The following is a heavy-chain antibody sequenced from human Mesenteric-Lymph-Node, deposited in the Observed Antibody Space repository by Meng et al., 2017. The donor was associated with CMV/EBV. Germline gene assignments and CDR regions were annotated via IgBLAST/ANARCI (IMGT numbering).Heavy chain of an antibody. CDR3: ARHQRWLKSEGGFNY. CDR1: GGSFSGYY. CDR2: INHSGST. J-gene: IGHJ4*02. D-gene: IGHD4-23*01. Sequence: QVHLQTWGAGLLKPSETLSLTCAVYGGSFSGYYWSWIRQPPGKGLEWIGEINHSGSTNYNPSLKSRVTISVDTSKNQFSLKLSSVTAADTAVYYCARHQRWLKSEGGFNYWGQGTLVTVSS. V-gene: IGHV4-34*01.